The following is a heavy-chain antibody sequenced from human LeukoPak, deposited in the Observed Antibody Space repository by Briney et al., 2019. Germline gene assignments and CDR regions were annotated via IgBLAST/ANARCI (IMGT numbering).Heavy chain of an antibody. D-gene: IGHD1-1*01. J-gene: IGHJ4*02. V-gene: IGHV3-7*04. CDR1: GFTFSSFW. CDR3: TRVTTNGYFEY. CDR2: INLDASAS. Sequence: GGSLRLSCAASGFTFSSFWMGWVRQAPGKGLEWVASINLDASASHHVDSVNGRFTISRDNAKNSLYLQMSYLRAEDTAVYFCTRVTTNGYFEYWGQGTLVTVSS.